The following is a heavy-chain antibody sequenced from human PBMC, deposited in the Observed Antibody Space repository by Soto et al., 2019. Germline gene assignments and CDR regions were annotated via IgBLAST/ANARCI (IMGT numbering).Heavy chain of an antibody. Sequence: LSLTCTVSGGSISSGDYYWSWIRQPPGKGLEWIGYIYYSGSTYYNPSLKSRVTISVDTSKNQFSLKLSSVTAADTAVYYCARENDYGDPSTYNWFDPWGQGTLVTVS. J-gene: IGHJ5*02. CDR3: ARENDYGDPSTYNWFDP. CDR1: GGSISSGDYY. D-gene: IGHD4-17*01. CDR2: IYYSGST. V-gene: IGHV4-30-4*01.